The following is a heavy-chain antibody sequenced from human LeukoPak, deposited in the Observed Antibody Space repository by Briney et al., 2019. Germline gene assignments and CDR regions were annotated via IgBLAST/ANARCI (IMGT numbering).Heavy chain of an antibody. Sequence: SETLSLTCTVSGDSISNSDFYWVWVRQSPGKGLEWIGNVYYVGNTYYNPSLKSRLTISVDTSQSQFSLTLSSVTAADTAVYYCARGHRNWSYSYGGSNDYWGQGTLVTVSS. D-gene: IGHD5-18*01. J-gene: IGHJ4*02. CDR1: GDSISNSDFY. V-gene: IGHV4-39*02. CDR3: ARGHRNWSYSYGGSNDY. CDR2: VYYVGNT.